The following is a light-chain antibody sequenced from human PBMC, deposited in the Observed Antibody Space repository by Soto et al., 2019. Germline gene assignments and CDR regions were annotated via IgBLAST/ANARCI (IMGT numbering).Light chain of an antibody. V-gene: IGKV3-15*01. Sequence: EIVMTQSPATLSVSPGERATLSCRASQSVSSNLAWYQQKPGQAPRLLIYGASTRATGIPARFSGSGSGTEFTPTISSLQPEDFSVYYCQQYNNWPWTFGQGTKVEIK. CDR2: GAS. J-gene: IGKJ1*01. CDR1: QSVSSN. CDR3: QQYNNWPWT.